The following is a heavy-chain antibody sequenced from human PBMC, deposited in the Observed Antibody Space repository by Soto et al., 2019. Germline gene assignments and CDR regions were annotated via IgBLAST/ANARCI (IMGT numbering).Heavy chain of an antibody. CDR3: ARDCSSSSCSVWRY. Sequence: GGSLGLSCAASGVSLKNYAMTWVRQAPGKGLEWVSGITGSGDKTYYADSVKGRFIISRDNSENTLYLQMNSLRAEDTALYYCARDCSSSSCSVWRYWGQGTQVTVSS. J-gene: IGHJ4*02. CDR2: ITGSGDKT. CDR1: GVSLKNYA. D-gene: IGHD2-2*01. V-gene: IGHV3-23*01.